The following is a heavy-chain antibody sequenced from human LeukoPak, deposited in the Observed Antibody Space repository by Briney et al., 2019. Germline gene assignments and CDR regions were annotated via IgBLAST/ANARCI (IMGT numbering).Heavy chain of an antibody. CDR1: GYTFTSYG. V-gene: IGHV1-18*01. CDR2: ISAYNGNT. J-gene: IGHJ4*02. CDR3: ARAAEYYDFWSALFDY. Sequence: ASVKVSCKASGYTFTSYGISWVRQAPGQGLEWMGWISAYNGNTNYAQKLQGRATMTTDTSTSTAYMELRSLRSDDTAVYYCARAAEYYDFWSALFDYWGQGTLVTVSS. D-gene: IGHD3-3*01.